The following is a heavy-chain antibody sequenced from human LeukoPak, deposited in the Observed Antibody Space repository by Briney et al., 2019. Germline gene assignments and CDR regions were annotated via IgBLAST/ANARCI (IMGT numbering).Heavy chain of an antibody. Sequence: GGSLRLSCAAFGFTFDTYGMSWVRQAPGKGLEWVSSIRGSGNYRYYKDSVKGRFTISRDNSKNTLPLQMNSLRAEDSAVYYCARAQETTSDFDAFDIWGQGTMVTVSS. D-gene: IGHD1-7*01. CDR1: GFTFDTYG. CDR3: ARAQETTSDFDAFDI. V-gene: IGHV3-23*01. CDR2: IRGSGNYR. J-gene: IGHJ3*02.